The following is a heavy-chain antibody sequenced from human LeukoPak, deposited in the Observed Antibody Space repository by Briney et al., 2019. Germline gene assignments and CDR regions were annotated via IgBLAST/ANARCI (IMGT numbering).Heavy chain of an antibody. Sequence: ASVKVSCKASGYTFTDYYIHWVRQAPGQGLEWMGWINPNSGDTKYAQKFQGRVTMTRDTSINTAYMVLSRLKSDDTAVYYCAGSLGYCTSNVCYLKYWGQGTLVTVSS. CDR3: AGSLGYCTSNVCYLKY. CDR1: GYTFTDYY. D-gene: IGHD2-8*01. CDR2: INPNSGDT. J-gene: IGHJ4*02. V-gene: IGHV1-2*02.